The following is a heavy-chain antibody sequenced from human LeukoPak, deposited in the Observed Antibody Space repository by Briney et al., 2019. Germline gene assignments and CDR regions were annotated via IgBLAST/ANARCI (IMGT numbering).Heavy chain of an antibody. Sequence: PSETLSLTCAVSGYSISSGYYWGWIRQPPGKGLEWIGSIYHSGSTYYNPSLKSRVTMSVDTSKNQFSLKLSSVTAADTAVYYCVRDHSVFYGDEGWFDPWGQGTLVTVSS. CDR2: IYHSGST. CDR1: GYSISSGYY. V-gene: IGHV4-38-2*02. D-gene: IGHD4-17*01. CDR3: VRDHSVFYGDEGWFDP. J-gene: IGHJ5*02.